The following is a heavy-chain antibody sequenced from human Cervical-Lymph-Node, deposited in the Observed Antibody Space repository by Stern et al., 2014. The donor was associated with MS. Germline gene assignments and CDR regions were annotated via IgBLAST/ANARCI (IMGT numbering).Heavy chain of an antibody. CDR1: GGSLSTLD. CDR3: ARHQAGIAAN. D-gene: IGHD6-13*01. CDR2: IMPLLGTA. Sequence: QDQLVQSGAEVKRPESSVKVSCKTSGGSLSTLDISWVRQAPGPGLAWVGEIMPLLGTAHYAQKFKGRLTITADDSTSTVYMELSSLKSEDTAIYFCARHQAGIAANWGQGTLVTVTS. V-gene: IGHV1-69*12. J-gene: IGHJ4*02.